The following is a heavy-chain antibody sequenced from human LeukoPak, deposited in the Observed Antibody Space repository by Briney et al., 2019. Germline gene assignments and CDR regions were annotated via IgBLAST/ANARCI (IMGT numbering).Heavy chain of an antibody. D-gene: IGHD1-26*01. J-gene: IGHJ4*02. V-gene: IGHV3-23*01. CDR1: GFAFNNYA. CDR3: AKTQWKVGATDYFDY. CDR2: INDNGGQR. Sequence: GSLRLSCAASGFAFNNYAMTWVRQAPGKGLEWVSNINDNGGQRHYADSVKGRFTVSRDNSKNTLFLQMDSLRAEDTVVYYCAKTQWKVGATDYFDYWGQGILVTVSS.